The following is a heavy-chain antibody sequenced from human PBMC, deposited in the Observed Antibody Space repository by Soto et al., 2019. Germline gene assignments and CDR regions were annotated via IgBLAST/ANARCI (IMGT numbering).Heavy chain of an antibody. CDR3: AREAIVAGATTGMDV. CDR1: GYTLTTFF. J-gene: IGHJ6*02. D-gene: IGHD1-26*01. CDR2: INPGYPAGRST. V-gene: IGHV1-46*01. Sequence: ASVKVSCKASGYTLTTFFMHCVGQAPLQGREWMGVINPGYPAGRSTTYAQKFQGRVTMTTDTSTSTVYMELSRLRSDDTAVYYCAREAIVAGATTGMDVWGQGTTVTVSS.